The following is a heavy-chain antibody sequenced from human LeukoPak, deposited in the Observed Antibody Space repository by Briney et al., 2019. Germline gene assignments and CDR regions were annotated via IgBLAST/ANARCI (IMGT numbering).Heavy chain of an antibody. J-gene: IGHJ4*02. CDR2: IYYSGST. V-gene: IGHV4-39*01. CDR1: GGSISSSSYY. D-gene: IGHD3-16*01. Sequence: PSETLSLTCTVSGGSISSSSYYWGWIRQPPGKGLEWIGSIYYSGSTYYNPSLKSRVTISVDTSKNQFSLKLSSVTAADTAVYYCARLGDPPVDFDYWGQGTLVTVSS. CDR3: ARLGDPPVDFDY.